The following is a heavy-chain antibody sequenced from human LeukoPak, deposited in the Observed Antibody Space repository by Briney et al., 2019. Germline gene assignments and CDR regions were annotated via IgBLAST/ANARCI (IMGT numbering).Heavy chain of an antibody. J-gene: IGHJ4*02. CDR3: ARAYPVVVVQSEYYFDY. D-gene: IGHD3-22*01. CDR2: IYTSGST. CDR1: GGSISSGSYY. V-gene: IGHV4-61*02. Sequence: SETLSLTCTVSGGSISSGSYYWSWIRQPAGKGLEWIGRIYTSGSTNYNPSLESRVTISVDTSKNQFSLKLSSVTAADTAVYYCARAYPVVVVQSEYYFDYWGQGTLVTVSS.